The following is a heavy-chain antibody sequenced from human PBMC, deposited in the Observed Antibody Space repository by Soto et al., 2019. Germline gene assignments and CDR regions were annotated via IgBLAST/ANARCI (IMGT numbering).Heavy chain of an antibody. Sequence: GGSLRLSCAASGFTFSSYAMSWVRQAPGKGLEWVSAISGSGGSTYYADSVKGRFTISRDNSKNTLYLQMNSLRAEDTAVYYCAKDLLDIVVVVAATHPAGNWWGQGTLVTVSS. D-gene: IGHD2-15*01. CDR3: AKDLLDIVVVVAATHPAGNW. CDR2: ISGSGGST. J-gene: IGHJ4*02. V-gene: IGHV3-23*01. CDR1: GFTFSSYA.